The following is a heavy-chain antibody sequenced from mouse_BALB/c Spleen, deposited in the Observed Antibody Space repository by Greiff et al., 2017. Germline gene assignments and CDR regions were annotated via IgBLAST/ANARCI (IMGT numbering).Heavy chain of an antibody. CDR1: GYTFTDYE. J-gene: IGHJ2*01. D-gene: IGHD2-3*01. CDR2: IDPETGGT. V-gene: IGHV1-15*01. CDR3: TRWLLFDY. Sequence: VQLQQSGAELVRPGASVTLSCKASGYTFTDYEMHWVKQTPVHGLEWIGAIDPETGGTAYNQKFKGKATLTADKSSSTAYMELRSLTSEDSAVYYCTRWLLFDYWGQGTTLTVSS.